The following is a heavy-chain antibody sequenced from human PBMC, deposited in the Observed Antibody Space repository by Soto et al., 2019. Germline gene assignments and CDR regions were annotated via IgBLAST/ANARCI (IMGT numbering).Heavy chain of an antibody. CDR2: ISYDGSNK. V-gene: IGHV3-30-3*01. CDR1: GFTFSSYA. Sequence: PLRLACAASGFTFSSYAMHWVRQAPGKGLEWVAVISYDGSNKYYADSVKGRFTISRDNSKNTLYLQMNSLRAEDTAVYYCARSRYYHASRGSDDAFDVSG. D-gene: IGHD3-10*01. CDR3: ARSRYYHASRGSDDAFDV. J-gene: IGHJ3*01.